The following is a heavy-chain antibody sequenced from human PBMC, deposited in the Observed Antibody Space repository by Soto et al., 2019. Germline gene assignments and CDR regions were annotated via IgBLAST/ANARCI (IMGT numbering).Heavy chain of an antibody. J-gene: IGHJ4*02. D-gene: IGHD3-22*01. V-gene: IGHV3-30-3*01. CDR1: GFTFSTFA. CDR3: ARDPAGGSGHYYLFDY. CDR2: ISYDGSNK. Sequence: PVGSLRLSCAASGFTFSTFAMHWVRQAPGKGLDWVAVISYDGSNKYYADSVKGRFTISRDNSKNTLYLQMNSLRPEDTAVYYCARDPAGGSGHYYLFDYWGQRTLVTVSS.